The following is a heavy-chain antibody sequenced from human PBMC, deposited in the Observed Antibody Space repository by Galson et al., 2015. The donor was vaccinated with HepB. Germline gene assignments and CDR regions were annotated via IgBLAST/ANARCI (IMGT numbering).Heavy chain of an antibody. CDR3: ARFIVGATSDYSYYMDV. Sequence: SLRLSCAASGFTFHDYAMHWVRQVPGKGLEWVSGISWNSGSIGYADSVKGRFTISRDNAKNSLYLQMNSLRSDDTAVYYCARFIVGATSDYSYYMDVWGKGTPVTVSS. D-gene: IGHD1-26*01. J-gene: IGHJ6*03. V-gene: IGHV3-9*01. CDR2: ISWNSGSI. CDR1: GFTFHDYA.